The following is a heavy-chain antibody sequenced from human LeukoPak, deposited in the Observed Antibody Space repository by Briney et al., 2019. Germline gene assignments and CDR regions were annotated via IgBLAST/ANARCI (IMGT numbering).Heavy chain of an antibody. CDR2: ISSSSSYI. J-gene: IGHJ4*02. D-gene: IGHD3-10*01. Sequence: GGSLRLSCAASGFTFSSYSMNWVRQAPGKGLEWVSSISSSSSYIYYADSVKGRFAISRDNAKNSLYLQMNSLRAEDTAVYYCARDLYGSGKADRNNWGQGTLVTVSS. CDR3: ARDLYGSGKADRNN. V-gene: IGHV3-21*01. CDR1: GFTFSSYS.